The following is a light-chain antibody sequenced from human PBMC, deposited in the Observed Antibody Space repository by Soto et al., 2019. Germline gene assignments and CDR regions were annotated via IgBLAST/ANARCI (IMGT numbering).Light chain of an antibody. CDR2: GAS. V-gene: IGKV3-20*01. Sequence: EIVLTQSPGTLSLSPGERATLSCRASQSVSSSYLAWYQQKPGQAPRLLMYGASSRATGIPDRFSGSGSGTGFTLTISRLEPDDFAVYYCQPYDSSRAFGQGTKVEIK. J-gene: IGKJ1*01. CDR3: QPYDSSRA. CDR1: QSVSSSY.